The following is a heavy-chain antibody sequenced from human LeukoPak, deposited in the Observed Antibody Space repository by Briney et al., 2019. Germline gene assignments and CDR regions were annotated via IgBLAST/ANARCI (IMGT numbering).Heavy chain of an antibody. Sequence: GESLKISCKGSGYSFTSYWISWVRQMPGKGLEWMGRIDPSDSYTNYSPSFQGHVTISADKSISTAYLQRSSLKASDTAMYYCARSLYYYGSGSSEFDYWGQGTLVTVSS. D-gene: IGHD3-10*01. V-gene: IGHV5-10-1*01. CDR1: GYSFTSYW. CDR3: ARSLYYYGSGSSEFDY. J-gene: IGHJ4*02. CDR2: IDPSDSYT.